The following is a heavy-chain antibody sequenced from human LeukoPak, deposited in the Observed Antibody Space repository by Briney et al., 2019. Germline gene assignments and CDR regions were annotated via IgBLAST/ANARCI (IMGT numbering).Heavy chain of an antibody. CDR2: LRGDGET. CDR1: GFIFSNYA. J-gene: IGHJ4*02. Sequence: GGSLRLSCAASGFIFSNYAMSWVRRAPAGGLEWVSSLRGDGETFYADSVRGRFTLSRDESRNTVYLRLNNLRVEDTAVYYCAKASRVSNADAVLWGQGTLVTVFS. D-gene: IGHD6-13*01. CDR3: AKASRVSNADAVL. V-gene: IGHV3-23*01.